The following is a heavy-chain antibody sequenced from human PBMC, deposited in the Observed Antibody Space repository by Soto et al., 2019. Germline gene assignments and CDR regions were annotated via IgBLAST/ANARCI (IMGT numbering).Heavy chain of an antibody. CDR3: ASGAPFSGFDP. Sequence: GGSLRLSCAASGFTFSSYAMHWVRQAPGKGLEWVAVISYDGSNKYYADSVKGRFTISRDNSKNTLYLQMNSLRAEDTAVYYCASGAPFSGFDPWGQGTLVTVSS. V-gene: IGHV3-30-3*01. D-gene: IGHD3-10*01. CDR2: ISYDGSNK. CDR1: GFTFSSYA. J-gene: IGHJ5*02.